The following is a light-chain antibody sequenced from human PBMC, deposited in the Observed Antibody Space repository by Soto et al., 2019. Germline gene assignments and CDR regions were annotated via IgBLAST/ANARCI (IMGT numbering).Light chain of an antibody. CDR2: GAS. J-gene: IGKJ2*01. Sequence: DIELTQSPGTLSLSPGDRATLSCRASQTVRSSSLAWYQQKPGQAPRLLIFGASNRATGIPDRFSGSGSGTEFTLTISSLQSEDFAVYYCQQYNNYPPYTFGQGTKVDIK. CDR1: QTVRSSS. CDR3: QQYNNYPPYT. V-gene: IGKV3-20*01.